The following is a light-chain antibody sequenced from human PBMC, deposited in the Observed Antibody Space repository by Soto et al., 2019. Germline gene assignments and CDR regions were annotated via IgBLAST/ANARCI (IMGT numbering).Light chain of an antibody. Sequence: QSALTQPASVSGSPGQSITISCTGTSSDVGGYNYVSWYQQYPGKAPKLMIYEVSNRPSGVSNRFSGSKSGNTASLTISGLQAEDEADYYCTSYTTISTGVFGGGTQLTVL. J-gene: IGLJ3*02. CDR2: EVS. CDR3: TSYTTISTGV. V-gene: IGLV2-14*01. CDR1: SSDVGGYNY.